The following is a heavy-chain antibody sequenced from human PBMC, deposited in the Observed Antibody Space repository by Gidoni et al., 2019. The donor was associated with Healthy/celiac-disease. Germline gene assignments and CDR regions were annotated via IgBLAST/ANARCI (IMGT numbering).Heavy chain of an antibody. J-gene: IGHJ4*02. CDR3: AKERSYHYDSSGYIDC. V-gene: IGHV3-23*01. Sequence: EVQLLESGGGLVPPVGSLIPSCSTHGFTFSSQAMSWVRQAAGKGLEWVSAISGSGGSRYYADSVKGRFTISRDNSKNTLYLQMNSLRAEDTAVYYCAKERSYHYDSSGYIDCWGQGTLVTVSS. CDR2: ISGSGGSR. D-gene: IGHD3-22*01. CDR1: GFTFSSQA.